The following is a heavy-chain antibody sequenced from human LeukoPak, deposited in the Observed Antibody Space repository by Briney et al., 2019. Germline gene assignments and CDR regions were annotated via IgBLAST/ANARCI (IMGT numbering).Heavy chain of an antibody. CDR1: GSRFTSYW. D-gene: IGHD6-19*01. J-gene: IGHJ4*02. CDR3: ARTAYSSGWFLSDY. Sequence: GESLQISCKGSGSRFTSYWSGWGRRMPGKGLEWMGIIYPGDSDTRYSPSFQGQVTISADKSISTAYLQWSSLKASDTAMYYCARTAYSSGWFLSDYWGQGTLVTVSS. CDR2: IYPGDSDT. V-gene: IGHV5-51*01.